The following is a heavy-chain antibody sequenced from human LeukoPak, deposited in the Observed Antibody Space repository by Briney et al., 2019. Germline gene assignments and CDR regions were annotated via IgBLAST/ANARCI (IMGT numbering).Heavy chain of an antibody. CDR3: ARVGESYYYDTSGYST. V-gene: IGHV3-23*01. CDR1: GFTFSSYA. CDR2: ISSSGGWT. D-gene: IGHD3-22*01. Sequence: TGGSLRLSCAASGFTFSSYAMSWVRQAPGKGLEWVSAISSSGGWTYYADSVKGRFTISRDNSKNTLYLQMNSLRAEDTAVYYCARVGESYYYDTSGYSTWGQGTLVTVSS. J-gene: IGHJ4*02.